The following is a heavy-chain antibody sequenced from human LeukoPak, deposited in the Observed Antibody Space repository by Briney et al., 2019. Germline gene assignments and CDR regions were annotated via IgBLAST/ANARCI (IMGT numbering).Heavy chain of an antibody. CDR1: GFTFSSYA. Sequence: GGSLRLSCAASGFTFSSYAMSWVRQAPGKGLEWVSAISGNGGRTYYADSVKGRFTISRDNSKNTLYLQMNSLIAEDTAIYYCAKGQLKFDYWGQGTLVTVSS. D-gene: IGHD2-2*01. CDR3: AKGQLKFDY. CDR2: ISGNGGRT. J-gene: IGHJ4*02. V-gene: IGHV3-23*01.